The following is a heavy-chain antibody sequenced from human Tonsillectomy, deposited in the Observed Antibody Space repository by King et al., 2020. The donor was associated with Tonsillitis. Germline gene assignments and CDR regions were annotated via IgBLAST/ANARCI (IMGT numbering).Heavy chain of an antibody. CDR1: GFRFSAAW. CDR3: TTDQGIGPRPIFDF. V-gene: IGHV3-15*01. D-gene: IGHD6-6*01. J-gene: IGHJ4*02. CDR2: IKSKSDGGTT. Sequence: VQLVESGGDLVKPGGSLSLSCAAAGFRFSAAWMSWVRQAPGKGLEWVGRIKSKSDGGTTDFAAPLKGRFTISRDDSRNTVSLQLNSVKSEDTGVYYCTTDQGIGPRPIFDFWGQGTLVTVSS.